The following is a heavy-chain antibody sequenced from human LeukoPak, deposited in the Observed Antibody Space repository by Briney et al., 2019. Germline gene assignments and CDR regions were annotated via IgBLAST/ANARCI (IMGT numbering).Heavy chain of an antibody. CDR3: VTDRSGSYDY. CDR2: IYTSGGT. CDR1: GASISSFY. J-gene: IGHJ4*02. D-gene: IGHD1-26*01. V-gene: IGHV4-4*07. Sequence: IPSETLSLTCTVSGASISSFYWSWIRQPAGKGLEWIGRIYTSGGTNYNPSLKSRVTMSIDTSKNQFSLKLYSVTAADTAVYYCVTDRSGSYDYWSQGILVTVSS.